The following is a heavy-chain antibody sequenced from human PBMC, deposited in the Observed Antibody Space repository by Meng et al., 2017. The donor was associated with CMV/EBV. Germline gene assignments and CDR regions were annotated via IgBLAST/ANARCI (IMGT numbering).Heavy chain of an antibody. V-gene: IGHV3-23*01. J-gene: IGHJ1*01. CDR1: GFTFSSYA. D-gene: IGHD3-22*01. CDR3: AKGTMIRVVMAYFQP. Sequence: GESLKISCAASGFTFSSYAMSWVRQAPGKGLEWVSAISGNGGSTYYADSVKGRFTISRDNSKNTLYLQMNSLRAEDTAVYYCAKGTMIRVVMAYFQPWGQGTLVTVSS. CDR2: ISGNGGST.